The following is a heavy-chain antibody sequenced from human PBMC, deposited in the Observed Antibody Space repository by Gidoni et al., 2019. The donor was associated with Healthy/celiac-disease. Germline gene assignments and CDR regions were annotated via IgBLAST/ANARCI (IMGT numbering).Heavy chain of an antibody. D-gene: IGHD6-19*01. CDR3: ARVKSIAVAGTWGFDY. CDR2: ISSSSSNI. Sequence: EVQLVESGGGLVKPGGSLSLSCAASGFTFRSYSRNWVRQAPEKGLEWVSSISSSSSNIYYADSVKGRFTISRDNAKNSLYLQMNSLRAEDTAVYYCARVKSIAVAGTWGFDYWGQGTLVTVSS. CDR1: GFTFRSYS. J-gene: IGHJ4*02. V-gene: IGHV3-21*01.